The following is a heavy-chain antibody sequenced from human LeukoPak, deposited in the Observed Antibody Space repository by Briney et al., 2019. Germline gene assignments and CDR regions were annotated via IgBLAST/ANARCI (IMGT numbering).Heavy chain of an antibody. CDR3: VRSAACSSGTCYPNWFDP. Sequence: GESLKISCKGSGYNFVNNWIGWGRQMPGKGLEWMAIIYPADSNTKYSSSFQGQVTISADQSINTAFLQWSSLKASDTAMYYCVRSAACSSGTCYPNWFDPWGQGTLVIVSS. CDR2: IYPADSNT. V-gene: IGHV5-51*01. D-gene: IGHD2-15*01. CDR1: GYNFVNNW. J-gene: IGHJ5*02.